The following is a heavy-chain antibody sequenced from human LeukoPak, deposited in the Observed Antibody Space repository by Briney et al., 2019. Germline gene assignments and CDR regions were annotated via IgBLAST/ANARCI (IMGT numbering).Heavy chain of an antibody. CDR2: IWSDGTNR. Sequence: GGSLRLSCAASGFTFSNYGMYWVRQAPGKGLEWVAVIWSDGTNRLHADSVKGRFTISRDNSKNTLYLQMNSLTPEDTAVYYCVPAFKGKPPPPVFDFWGQGPLVTVSS. J-gene: IGHJ4*02. CDR1: GFTFSNYG. D-gene: IGHD3/OR15-3a*01. V-gene: IGHV3-30*02. CDR3: VPAFKGKPPPPVFDF.